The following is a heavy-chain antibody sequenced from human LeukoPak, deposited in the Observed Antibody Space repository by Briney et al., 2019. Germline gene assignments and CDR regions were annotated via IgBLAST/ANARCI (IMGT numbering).Heavy chain of an antibody. CDR2: ISSSSSYI. J-gene: IGHJ4*02. D-gene: IGHD4-17*01. Sequence: PGGSLRLSCAASGFTSSSYSMNWVRQAPGKGLEWVSSISSSSSYIYYADSVKGRFTISRDKAKNSLYLQMNSRRAEDTAVYYCARDDSYGDYPGFDYWGQGTLVTVSS. CDR3: ARDDSYGDYPGFDY. CDR1: GFTSSSYS. V-gene: IGHV3-21*01.